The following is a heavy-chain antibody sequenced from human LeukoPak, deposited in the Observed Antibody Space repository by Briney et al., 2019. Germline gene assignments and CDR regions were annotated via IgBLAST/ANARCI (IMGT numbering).Heavy chain of an antibody. V-gene: IGHV4-59*01. CDR2: IYYSGNT. D-gene: IGHD3-22*01. CDR3: AGEDYFDTSGYASWRFDI. Sequence: SETLSLTCTVSGASISDYYWTWIRQPPGKGLEWIGHIYYSGNTIYNPSLKSRVTISIDTSKNQFSLKLSSVTTADTAVHYCAGEDYFDTSGYASWRFDIWGQGTMVTVSS. CDR1: GASISDYY. J-gene: IGHJ3*02.